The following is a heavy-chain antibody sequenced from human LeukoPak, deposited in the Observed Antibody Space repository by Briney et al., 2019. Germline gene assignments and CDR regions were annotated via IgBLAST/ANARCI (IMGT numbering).Heavy chain of an antibody. V-gene: IGHV4-4*07. CDR3: ARDYYDSSGYYLVAFDI. CDR2: IYSNGSP. Sequence: SETLSLTCSVSGGSINRFYFSWIRQPAGKGLEWIGRIYSNGSPDDNPSLKSRVTISVDTSKNQFSLKLSSVTAADTAVYYCARDYYDSSGYYLVAFDIWGQGTMVTVSS. CDR1: GGSINRFY. D-gene: IGHD3-22*01. J-gene: IGHJ3*02.